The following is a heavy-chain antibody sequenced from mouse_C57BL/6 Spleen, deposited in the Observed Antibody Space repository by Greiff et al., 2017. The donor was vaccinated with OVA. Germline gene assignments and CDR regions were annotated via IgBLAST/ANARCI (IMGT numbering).Heavy chain of an antibody. Sequence: EVQLQQSGPVLVKPGASVKMSCKASGYTFTDYYMNWVKQSHGKSLEWIGVINPYNGGTSYNQKFKGKATLTVDKSSSTAYMELNSLTSEDSAVYYCAIRLLPSKGAWFAYWGQGTLVTVSA. V-gene: IGHV1-19*01. D-gene: IGHD1-1*01. J-gene: IGHJ3*01. CDR2: INPYNGGT. CDR1: GYTFTDYY. CDR3: AIRLLPSKGAWFAY.